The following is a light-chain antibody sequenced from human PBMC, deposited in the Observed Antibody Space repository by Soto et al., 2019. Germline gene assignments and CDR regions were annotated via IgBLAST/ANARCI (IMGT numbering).Light chain of an antibody. J-gene: IGKJ1*01. V-gene: IGKV3-15*01. CDR3: QQYNNSPS. CDR2: GAS. Sequence: EIVMTQSPATLSVSPGERATLSCRASQSVSSNLAWYQQKPGQAPRLLIYGASTRATGIPAGFSGSGSGTEFTLTISSLQSEDFAVYYCQQYNNSPSFGQGTKVEIK. CDR1: QSVSSN.